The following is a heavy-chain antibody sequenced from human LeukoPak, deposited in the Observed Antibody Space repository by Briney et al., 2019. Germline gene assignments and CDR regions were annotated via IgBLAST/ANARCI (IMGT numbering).Heavy chain of an antibody. CDR2: INPNSGGT. Sequence: ASVKASCKASGYTFTGYYMHWVRQAPGQGLEWMGRINPNSGGTNYAQKFQGRVTMTRDTSISTAYMELSRLRSDDTAVYYCASHPYCGGDCSLGDYWGQGTLVTVSS. J-gene: IGHJ4*02. D-gene: IGHD2-21*02. V-gene: IGHV1-2*06. CDR3: ASHPYCGGDCSLGDY. CDR1: GYTFTGYY.